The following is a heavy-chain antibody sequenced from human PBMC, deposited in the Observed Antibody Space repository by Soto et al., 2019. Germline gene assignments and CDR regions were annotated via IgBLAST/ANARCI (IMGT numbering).Heavy chain of an antibody. CDR2: ISSSSSYI. Sequence: GGSLRLSCAASGFTFSSYSMNWVRQAPGKGLEWVSSISSSSSYIYYADSVKGRFTISRDNAKNSLYLQMNSLRAEDTAVYYCARDDRVAGTVYFDYWGQGTLVTVSS. V-gene: IGHV3-21*01. D-gene: IGHD6-19*01. J-gene: IGHJ4*02. CDR3: ARDDRVAGTVYFDY. CDR1: GFTFSSYS.